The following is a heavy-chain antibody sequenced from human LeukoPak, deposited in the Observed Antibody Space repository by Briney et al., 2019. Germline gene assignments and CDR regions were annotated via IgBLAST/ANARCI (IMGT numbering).Heavy chain of an antibody. V-gene: IGHV4-4*02. J-gene: IGHJ4*02. CDR2: IYHSGST. Sequence: SETLSLTCAVSGASISSNNWWWSWVRQPPGKGLEWIGEIYHSGSTNYNPSLKSRVTMSVDKSKNQFSLKLSSVTAADTAVYYCARSKRWLVDYWGQGTLVTVSS. CDR3: ARSKRWLVDY. D-gene: IGHD5-24*01. CDR1: GASISSNNW.